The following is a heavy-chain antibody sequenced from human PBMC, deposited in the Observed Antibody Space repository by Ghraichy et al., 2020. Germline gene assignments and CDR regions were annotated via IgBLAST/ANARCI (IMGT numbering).Heavy chain of an antibody. CDR1: GFTFSSYW. V-gene: IGHV3-7*04. J-gene: IGHJ5*02. D-gene: IGHD6-13*01. CDR3: ARDEGSSWYRWFDP. Sequence: GGSLRLSCAASGFTFSSYWMSWVRRAPGKGLEWVANIKQDGSEKYYVDSVKGRFTISRDNAKNSLYLQMNSLRAEDTAVYYCARDEGSSWYRWFDPWGQGTLVTVSS. CDR2: IKQDGSEK.